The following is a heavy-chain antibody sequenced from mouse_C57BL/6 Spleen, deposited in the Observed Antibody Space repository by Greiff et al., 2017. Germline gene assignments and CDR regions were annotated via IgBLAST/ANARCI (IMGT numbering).Heavy chain of an antibody. CDR3: ASSGTAQVPFAY. J-gene: IGHJ3*01. D-gene: IGHD3-2*02. CDR1: GYTFTSYW. CDR2: IDPNSGGT. Sequence: VQLQQPGAELVKPGASVKLSCKASGYTFTSYWMHWVKQRPGRGLEWIGRIDPNSGGTKYNEKFKSKATLTVDKPPSTDYLQLSSLTAEDSAVYYCASSGTAQVPFAYWGQGTLVTVSA. V-gene: IGHV1-72*01.